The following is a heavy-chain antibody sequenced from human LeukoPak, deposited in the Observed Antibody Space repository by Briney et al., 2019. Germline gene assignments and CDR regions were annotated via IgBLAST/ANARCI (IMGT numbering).Heavy chain of an antibody. D-gene: IGHD3-22*01. CDR2: ITTRGSPI. CDR3: ARAKYDSSGYYYSGFDI. J-gene: IGHJ3*02. Sequence: GGSLRLSCAVSGFTFSNAWMSWIRQAPGKGLEWVSYITTRGSPIYYADSVEGRFTMSRDNATKSLYLQMNSLRAEDTAVYYCARAKYDSSGYYYSGFDIWGQGTMVTVSS. CDR1: GFTFSNAW. V-gene: IGHV3-11*04.